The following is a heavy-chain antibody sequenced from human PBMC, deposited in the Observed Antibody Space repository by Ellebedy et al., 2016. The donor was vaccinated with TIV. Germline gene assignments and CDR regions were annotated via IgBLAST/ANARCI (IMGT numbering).Heavy chain of an antibody. CDR1: GFTFSTYA. V-gene: IGHV3-23*01. CDR3: AKSYGGIVATIENYQY. CDR2: IRGRGDST. D-gene: IGHD5-12*01. Sequence: GESLKIPCAASGFTFSTYAMSWVRQAPGTGLEWVPAIRGRGDSTYYADAVKGRFTISRDNSKHTLYLQMNSLRVDDTAVYYCAKSYGGIVATIENYQYWGQGALVTVSS. J-gene: IGHJ1*01.